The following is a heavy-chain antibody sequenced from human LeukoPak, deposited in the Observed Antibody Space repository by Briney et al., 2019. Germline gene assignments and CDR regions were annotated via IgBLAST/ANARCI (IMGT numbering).Heavy chain of an antibody. Sequence: GASVKVSCKASGYIFIDYYMVWVRQAPGQGLEWLGWINERGRTYYAQKFQGGIAMTRDTSIRTAYMELNSLRSDDTAIYYCARGHDKAPSFDYWGQGTLVTVSS. CDR1: GYIFIDYY. CDR2: INERGRT. V-gene: IGHV1-2*02. D-gene: IGHD3-10*01. CDR3: ARGHDKAPSFDY. J-gene: IGHJ4*02.